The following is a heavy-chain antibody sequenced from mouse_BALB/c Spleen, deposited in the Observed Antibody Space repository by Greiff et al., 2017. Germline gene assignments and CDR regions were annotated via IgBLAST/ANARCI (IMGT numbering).Heavy chain of an antibody. D-gene: IGHD2-1*01. CDR2: ISYSGST. J-gene: IGHJ3*01. CDR3: ASLYDGNPWFAY. CDR1: GYSITSDYV. V-gene: IGHV3-2*02. Sequence: EVKLMESGPGLVKPSQSLSLTCTVTGYSITSDYVWNWLRQFPGNKLEWMGYISYSGSTSYNPSLTSRISITRDTSKNQFFLQLNSVTAEDTATYYCASLYDGNPWFAYWGQGTLVTVSA.